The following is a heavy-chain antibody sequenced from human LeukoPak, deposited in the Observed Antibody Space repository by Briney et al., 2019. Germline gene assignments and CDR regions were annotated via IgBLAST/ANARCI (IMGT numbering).Heavy chain of an antibody. CDR1: GFTFSSYG. CDR2: IWYYGSNE. V-gene: IGHV3-33*01. J-gene: IGHJ4*02. Sequence: PGRSLRLSCAASGFTFSSYGMHWVRQAPGKGLEWVAVIWYYGSNEYYADSVKGRFTISRDNSKNTLYLQMNSLRAEDTAVYYCARDLIAGSGYYSYFDYWGQGTLVTVSS. D-gene: IGHD3-10*01. CDR3: ARDLIAGSGYYSYFDY.